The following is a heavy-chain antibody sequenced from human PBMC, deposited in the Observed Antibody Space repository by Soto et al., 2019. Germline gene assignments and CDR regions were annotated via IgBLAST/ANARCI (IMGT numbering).Heavy chain of an antibody. CDR2: IFYKGST. CDR1: GGSISNSSYY. Sequence: SETLSLTCAVSGGSISNSSYYWGWIRQPPGKGLEWIGNIFYKGSTYYNPSLNSRVTISVDTSKNQFSLKLNSVTAADTGVYYCARIMGGDWFHHFHHWGQGTLVTVSS. D-gene: IGHD3-9*01. J-gene: IGHJ4*02. V-gene: IGHV4-39*01. CDR3: ARIMGGDWFHHFHH.